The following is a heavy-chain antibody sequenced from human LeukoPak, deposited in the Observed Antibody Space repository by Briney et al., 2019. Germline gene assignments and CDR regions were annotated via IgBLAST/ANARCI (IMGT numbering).Heavy chain of an antibody. CDR2: INPSGGST. CDR3: ARALPHRRLMDTTMEQHWFDP. V-gene: IGHV1-46*01. CDR1: GYIFTSYF. D-gene: IGHD5-18*01. J-gene: IGHJ5*02. Sequence: GASVKVSCTASGYIFTSYFMHWVRQAPGQGLEWMGLINPSGGSTRYAQKFQGRVTMTRDMSTSTVYMELSSLRSEDTAVYYCARALPHRRLMDTTMEQHWFDPWGQGTLVTVSS.